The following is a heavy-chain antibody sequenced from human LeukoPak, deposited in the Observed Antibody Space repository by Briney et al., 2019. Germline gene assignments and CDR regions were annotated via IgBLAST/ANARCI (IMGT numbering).Heavy chain of an antibody. J-gene: IGHJ1*01. Sequence: ASVKVSCKASGYTFTGYYMHWVRQAPGQGLEWMGWINPNSGGTNYAQKFQGRVTMTRDTSISTAYMELSRLRSDETAVYYCARDAGYCSSTSCYPEYFQHWGQGTLVTVSS. CDR1: GYTFTGYY. D-gene: IGHD2-2*03. CDR2: INPNSGGT. V-gene: IGHV1-2*02. CDR3: ARDAGYCSSTSCYPEYFQH.